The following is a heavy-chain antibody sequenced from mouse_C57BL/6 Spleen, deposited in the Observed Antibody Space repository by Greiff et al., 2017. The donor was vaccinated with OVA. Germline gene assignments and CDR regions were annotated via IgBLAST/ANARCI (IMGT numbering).Heavy chain of an antibody. Sequence: VQLVESGAELVRPGASVKLSCKASGYTFTDYYINWVKQRPGQGLEWIARIYPGSGNTYYNEKFKGKATLTAEKSSSTAYMQLSSLTSEDSAVYFCAREGSMVTPWFAYWGQGTLVTVSA. CDR1: GYTFTDYY. V-gene: IGHV1-76*01. CDR3: AREGSMVTPWFAY. CDR2: IYPGSGNT. J-gene: IGHJ3*01. D-gene: IGHD2-2*01.